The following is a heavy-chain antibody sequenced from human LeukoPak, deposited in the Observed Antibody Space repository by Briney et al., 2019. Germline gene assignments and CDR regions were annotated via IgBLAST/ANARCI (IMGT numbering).Heavy chain of an antibody. CDR3: ARGGGYSYGALYYYYYGMDV. V-gene: IGHV4-34*01. CDR1: GGSFSGYY. J-gene: IGHJ6*02. Sequence: LETLSLTCAVYGGSFSGYYWSWIRQPPGKGLEWIGEINHSGSTNYNPSLKSRVTISVDTSKNQFSLKLSSVTAADTAVYYCARGGGYSYGALYYYYYGMDVWGQGTTVTVSS. D-gene: IGHD5-18*01. CDR2: INHSGST.